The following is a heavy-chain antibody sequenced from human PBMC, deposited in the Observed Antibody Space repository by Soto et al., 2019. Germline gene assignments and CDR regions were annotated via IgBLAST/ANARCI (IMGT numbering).Heavy chain of an antibody. D-gene: IGHD3-9*01. V-gene: IGHV3-30*18. J-gene: IGHJ4*02. CDR1: GFTFSSYG. Sequence: PGGSLRLSCAASGFTFSSYGMHWVRQAPGKGLEWVAVISYDGSNKYYADSVKGRFTISRDNSKNTLYLQMNSLRAEDTAVYYCAKAEGYFDWLSYWGKGTLVTVSS. CDR2: ISYDGSNK. CDR3: AKAEGYFDWLSY.